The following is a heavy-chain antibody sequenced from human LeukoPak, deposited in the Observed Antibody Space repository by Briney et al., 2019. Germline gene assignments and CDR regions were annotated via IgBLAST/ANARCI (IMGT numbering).Heavy chain of an antibody. Sequence: PGGSLRLSCAASGFTFSSYGMHWVRQAPGKGLEWVAVIWYDGSNKYYADSVKGRFTISRDNSWNTLNLQMNGLTAEDTAVYFCAKGSLRYDPYYFGMDVWGQGTTVIVS. D-gene: IGHD3-3*01. CDR3: AKGSLRYDPYYFGMDV. J-gene: IGHJ6*02. V-gene: IGHV3-33*06. CDR1: GFTFSSYG. CDR2: IWYDGSNK.